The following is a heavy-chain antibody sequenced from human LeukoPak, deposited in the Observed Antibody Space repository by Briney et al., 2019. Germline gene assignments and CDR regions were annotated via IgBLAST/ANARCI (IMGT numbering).Heavy chain of an antibody. V-gene: IGHV1-2*02. Sequence: ASVKVSCKVSGYTLTELSMHWVRQAPGQGLEWMGWINPNSGGTNYAQKFQGRVTMTRDTSISTVYMDLNRLTSDDTAVYFCAREGYSGTYYNWFDPWGQGTLVTVSS. J-gene: IGHJ5*02. CDR2: INPNSGGT. D-gene: IGHD1-26*01. CDR1: GYTLTELS. CDR3: AREGYSGTYYNWFDP.